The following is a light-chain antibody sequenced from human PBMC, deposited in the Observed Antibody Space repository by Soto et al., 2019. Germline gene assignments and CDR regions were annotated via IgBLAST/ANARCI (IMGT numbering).Light chain of an antibody. CDR2: DAS. CDR1: QDITNY. J-gene: IGKJ2*02. V-gene: IGKV1-33*01. Sequence: IQMTQSPSSLSASVGARVTITCQASQDITNYLIWYQQKPGKAPKLLIYDASSLGTGVSSRFSGSGSGTHFTLTISSLQPEDIATYYCQQFDSVPCTFGQGTKLEMK. CDR3: QQFDSVPCT.